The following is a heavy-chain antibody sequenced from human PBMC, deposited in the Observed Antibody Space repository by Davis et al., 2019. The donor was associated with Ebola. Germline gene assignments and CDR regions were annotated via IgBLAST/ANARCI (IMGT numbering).Heavy chain of an antibody. Sequence: GESLKISCAASGFTVRSYCINWVRQAPGKGLEWVSSISSTSIYMYYADSVKGRFTISRDSAMNSVYLHMKSLRAEDTAVYYCAIQGVSTVPCHWGQGTLVTVSS. CDR2: ISSTSIYM. V-gene: IGHV3-21*06. CDR1: GFTVRSYC. J-gene: IGHJ4*02. D-gene: IGHD5/OR15-5a*01. CDR3: AIQGVSTVPCH.